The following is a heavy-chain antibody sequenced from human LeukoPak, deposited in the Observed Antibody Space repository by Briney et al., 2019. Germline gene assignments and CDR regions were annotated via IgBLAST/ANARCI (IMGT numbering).Heavy chain of an antibody. CDR1: GFTFSSYS. D-gene: IGHD2-21*02. Sequence: KPGGSLRLSCAASGFTFSSYSMNWVRQAPGKGLEWVSSISTRSSYMYYGDSVKGRFTISRDNAENSLYLQMNSLRAEDTAVYYCARGYCGGDCYPNDAFDIWGQGTVVTVSS. J-gene: IGHJ3*02. V-gene: IGHV3-21*01. CDR2: ISTRSSYM. CDR3: ARGYCGGDCYPNDAFDI.